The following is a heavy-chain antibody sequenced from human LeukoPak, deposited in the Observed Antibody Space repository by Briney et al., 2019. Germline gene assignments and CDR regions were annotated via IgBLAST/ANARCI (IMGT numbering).Heavy chain of an antibody. Sequence: PSETLSLTCAVYGGSFSGYYWSWICQPPGKGLEWIGEINHSGSTNYNPSLKSRVTISVDTSKNQFSLKLSSVTAADTAVYYCARGVVVTAPPYYYYGMDVWGQGTTVTVSS. CDR1: GGSFSGYY. V-gene: IGHV4-34*01. CDR2: INHSGST. CDR3: ARGVVVTAPPYYYYGMDV. D-gene: IGHD2-21*02. J-gene: IGHJ6*02.